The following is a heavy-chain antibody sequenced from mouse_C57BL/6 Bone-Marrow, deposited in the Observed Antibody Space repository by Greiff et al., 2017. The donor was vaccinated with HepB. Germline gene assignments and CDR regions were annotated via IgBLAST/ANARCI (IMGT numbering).Heavy chain of an antibody. V-gene: IGHV1-72*01. CDR3: ARGRGNYYGSSYYFDY. CDR1: GYTFTSYW. CDR2: IDPNSGGT. J-gene: IGHJ2*01. Sequence: QVQLQQPGAEPVKPGASVKLSCKASGYTFTSYWMHWVQQRPGRGLEWIGRIDPNSGGTKYNEKFKSKATLTVDKPSSTAYMQLSSLTSEDSAVYYCARGRGNYYGSSYYFDYWGQGTTLTVSS. D-gene: IGHD1-1*01.